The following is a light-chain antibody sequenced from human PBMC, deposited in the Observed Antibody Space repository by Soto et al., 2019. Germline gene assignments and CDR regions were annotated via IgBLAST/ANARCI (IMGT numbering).Light chain of an antibody. CDR2: GAS. Sequence: EIVLTQSPGTLSLSPGERATLSCRASQSVSSSLAWYQQKPGQAPRLLISGASSRAAGIPDRFSGSGSGTDFTLTISRLEPEDFALYYCQQYGSSPITFGQGTRLVIK. CDR1: QSVSSS. CDR3: QQYGSSPIT. J-gene: IGKJ5*01. V-gene: IGKV3-20*01.